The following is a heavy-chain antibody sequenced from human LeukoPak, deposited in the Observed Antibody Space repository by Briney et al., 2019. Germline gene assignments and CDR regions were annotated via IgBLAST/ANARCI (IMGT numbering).Heavy chain of an antibody. Sequence: PGGSLRLSCAASGFTFSSYGMHWVRQAPGKGLKWVAFIHFDGSTKYSGDSVKGRFTISRDNSKNTLYLQMNSLRPEDTAVYYCAKDQCTRTSCDGYPGYWGQGSLVTVSS. V-gene: IGHV3-30*02. CDR2: IHFDGSTK. J-gene: IGHJ4*02. CDR3: AKDQCTRTSCDGYPGY. D-gene: IGHD2-2*01. CDR1: GFTFSSYG.